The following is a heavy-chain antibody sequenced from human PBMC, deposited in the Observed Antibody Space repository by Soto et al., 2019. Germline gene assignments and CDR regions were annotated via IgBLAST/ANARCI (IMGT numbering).Heavy chain of an antibody. J-gene: IGHJ6*02. V-gene: IGHV3-64D*06. CDR3: VKGDSAYHSYGMDV. D-gene: IGHD3-16*01. CDR1: GFSFSYYA. CDR2: ISSNGGTT. Sequence: PRGSLRLACSVAGFSFSYYAKHWVRQAPGEGLEYVSAISSNGGTTYYADSVKGRFSISKDISKNTLYLQMSSLRAEDTAVYYCVKGDSAYHSYGMDVWGQGTTVTVSS.